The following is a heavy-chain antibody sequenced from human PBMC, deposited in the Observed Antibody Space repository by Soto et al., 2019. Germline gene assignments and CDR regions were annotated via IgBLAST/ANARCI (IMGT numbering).Heavy chain of an antibody. V-gene: IGHV3-21*01. D-gene: IGHD5-18*01. CDR1: GLTFGRYT. Sequence: EVQLVESGGGLVKPGGSLRLSCAASGLTFGRYTMNWVRQAPGKGLEWVASISTLRNYIDYAASVKGRFTISRDNAKNSVFLQMDSLRAEDTALYYCATAFDTAMLTSDYWGQGTQVTVSS. CDR2: ISTLRNYI. J-gene: IGHJ4*02. CDR3: ATAFDTAMLTSDY.